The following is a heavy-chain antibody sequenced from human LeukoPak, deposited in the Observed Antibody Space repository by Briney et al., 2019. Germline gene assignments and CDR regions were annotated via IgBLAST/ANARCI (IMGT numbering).Heavy chain of an antibody. CDR2: ISAYNGNT. J-gene: IGHJ4*02. Sequence: ASVKVSCKASGYTFTSYGISWVRPAPGQGLKWMGWISAYNGNTNYAQKLQGRVTMTTDTSTSTAYMELRSLRSDDTAVYYCATNFAMIVLDPHFAAPGYWGQGTLVTVSS. D-gene: IGHD3-22*01. CDR1: GYTFTSYG. CDR3: ATNFAMIVLDPHFAAPGY. V-gene: IGHV1-18*01.